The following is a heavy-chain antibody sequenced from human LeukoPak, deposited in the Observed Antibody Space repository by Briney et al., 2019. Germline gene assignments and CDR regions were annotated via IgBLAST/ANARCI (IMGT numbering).Heavy chain of an antibody. CDR3: ARDTDYYGSGRHGYFDH. V-gene: IGHV3-53*01. D-gene: IGHD3-10*01. CDR2: IYSGGST. CDR1: GFSVSSSY. J-gene: IGHJ1*01. Sequence: GGSLRLSCAASGFSVSSSYMSWVRQAPGKGLEWASVIYSGGSTYYADSVKGRFTISRDNSKNTLHLQMNSLRVEDTAVYYCARDTDYYGSGRHGYFDHWGQGTLVTVSS.